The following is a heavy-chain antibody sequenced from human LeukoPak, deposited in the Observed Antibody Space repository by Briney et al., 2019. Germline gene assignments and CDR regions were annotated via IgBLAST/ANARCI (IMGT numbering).Heavy chain of an antibody. D-gene: IGHD5-24*01. Sequence: SETLSLTCTVSGGSISSSSYYWSWIRQPPGKGLEWIGYIYYSGSTNYNPSLKSRVTISVDTSKNQFSLKLSSVTAADTAVYYCARGLGRDGYKTFDYWGQGTLVTVSS. CDR2: IYYSGST. CDR3: ARGLGRDGYKTFDY. CDR1: GGSISSSSYY. V-gene: IGHV4-61*01. J-gene: IGHJ4*02.